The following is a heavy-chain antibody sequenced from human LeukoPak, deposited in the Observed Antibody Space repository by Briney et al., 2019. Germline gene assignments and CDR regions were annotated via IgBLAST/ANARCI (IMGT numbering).Heavy chain of an antibody. CDR1: GYTFTSYA. CDR2: INAGNGNT. CDR3: ARESKVTVIDY. D-gene: IGHD4-17*01. J-gene: IGHJ4*02. V-gene: IGHV1-3*01. Sequence: GASVKVSCKASGYTFTSYAMHWVRQAPGQRLEWMGWINAGNGNTKYSQKFQGRVTITRDTSASTAYMELRSLRSDDTAVYYCARESKVTVIDYWGQGTLVTVSS.